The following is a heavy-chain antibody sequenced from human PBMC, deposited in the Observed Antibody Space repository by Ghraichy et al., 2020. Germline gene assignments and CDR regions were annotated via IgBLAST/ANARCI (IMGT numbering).Heavy chain of an antibody. D-gene: IGHD2-15*01. J-gene: IGHJ3*02. CDR1: GYTFTSYG. V-gene: IGHV1-18*01. CDR3: ARDDGRVVVVVAATYAFDI. CDR2: ISAYNGNT. Sequence: ASVKVSCKASGYTFTSYGISWVRRATGQGLEWMGWISAYNGNTNYAQKLQGRVTMTTDTSMSTAYMELRSLRSDDTAVYYCARDDGRVVVVVAATYAFDIWGQGTMVTVSS.